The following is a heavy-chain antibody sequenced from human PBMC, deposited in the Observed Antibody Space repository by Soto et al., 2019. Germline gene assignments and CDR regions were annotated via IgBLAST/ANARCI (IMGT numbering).Heavy chain of an antibody. CDR3: ARLYCGGDCYSGYYYYYYGMDV. CDR2: IIPIFGTA. J-gene: IGHJ6*02. Sequence: QVQLVQSGAEVKKPGSSVKVSCKASGGTFSSYAISWVRQAPGQGLEWMGGIIPIFGTANYAQKLQGRVTITADESTCTAYMELSSLRSEDTAVYYCARLYCGGDCYSGYYYYYYGMDVWGQGTTVTVSS. D-gene: IGHD2-21*02. V-gene: IGHV1-69*01. CDR1: GGTFSSYA.